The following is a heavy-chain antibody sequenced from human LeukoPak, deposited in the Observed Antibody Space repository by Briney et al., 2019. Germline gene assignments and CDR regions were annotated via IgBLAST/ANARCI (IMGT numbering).Heavy chain of an antibody. D-gene: IGHD3-22*01. CDR1: GGTFSSYA. CDR2: IIPIFGTA. Sequence: SVKVSCKASGGTFSSYAISWVRQAPGQGLEWMGGIIPIFGTANYAQKFQGRVTITADESTSTAYMELSSLRSEDTAVYYCARDRYPRNYYYDSSGYDRFDYWGQGTLVTVSS. V-gene: IGHV1-69*01. CDR3: ARDRYPRNYYYDSSGYDRFDY. J-gene: IGHJ4*02.